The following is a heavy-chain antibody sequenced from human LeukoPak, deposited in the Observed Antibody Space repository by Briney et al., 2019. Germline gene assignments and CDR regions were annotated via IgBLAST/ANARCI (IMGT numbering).Heavy chain of an antibody. V-gene: IGHV3-7*01. CDR3: ARDPKQWLAGADP. Sequence: PGGSLRLSCAASGFTFTTYWMAWVRQSPRKGLEWVANIKQDGSEEYYMDSVKGRFTISRDNANNSLYLQMNSLRAEDTAVYYCARDPKQWLAGADPWGQGTLVTVSS. CDR1: GFTFTTYW. CDR2: IKQDGSEE. J-gene: IGHJ5*02. D-gene: IGHD6-19*01.